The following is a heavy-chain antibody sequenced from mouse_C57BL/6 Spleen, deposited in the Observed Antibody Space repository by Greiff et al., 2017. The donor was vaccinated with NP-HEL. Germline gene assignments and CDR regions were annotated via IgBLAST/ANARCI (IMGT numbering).Heavy chain of an antibody. V-gene: IGHV1-81*01. CDR1: GYTFTSYG. Sequence: QVQLQQSGAELVRPGASVKLSCKASGYTFTSYGISWVKQRTGQGLEWIGEIYPRSGDTYYNEKFKGKATLTADKSSSTAYMGLRSLTSEDSAVYFCARCITTGVDPHGAWFADWGQGTLVTVSA. D-gene: IGHD1-1*01. J-gene: IGHJ3*01. CDR2: IYPRSGDT. CDR3: ARCITTGVDPHGAWFAD.